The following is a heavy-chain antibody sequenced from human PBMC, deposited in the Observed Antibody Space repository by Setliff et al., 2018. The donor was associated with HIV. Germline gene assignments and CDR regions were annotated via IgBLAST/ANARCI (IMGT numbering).Heavy chain of an antibody. Sequence: VASVKVSCKASGYTFSSYDINWVRQATGQGLEWMGWMNPNSGNTGYAQKFQGRVTMTRDTSIGTAYMELNNLKFEDTAVYYCARARRYSYDRGRRYHYYIDVWGKGTPVTVSS. J-gene: IGHJ6*03. D-gene: IGHD3-22*01. CDR3: ARARRYSYDRGRRYHYYIDV. V-gene: IGHV1-8*02. CDR1: GYTFSSYD. CDR2: MNPNSGNT.